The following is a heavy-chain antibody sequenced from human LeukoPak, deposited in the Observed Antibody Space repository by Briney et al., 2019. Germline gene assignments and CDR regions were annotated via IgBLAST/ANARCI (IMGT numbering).Heavy chain of an antibody. J-gene: IGHJ4*02. V-gene: IGHV3-21*01. CDR2: IDSTSFYI. CDR1: GFTFSYYN. Sequence: GGSLRLSCAASGFTFSYYNMNWVRQAPGKGLEWVSSIDSTSFYIYYADSVKGRFTISRDNAENSLYLQMNSLRPEDTAIYYCARDPPGGWEGFDSWGQGTLVTVSS. D-gene: IGHD1-26*01. CDR3: ARDPPGGWEGFDS.